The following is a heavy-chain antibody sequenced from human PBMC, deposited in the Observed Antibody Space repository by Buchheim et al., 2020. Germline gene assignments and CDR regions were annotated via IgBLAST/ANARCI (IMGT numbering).Heavy chain of an antibody. J-gene: IGHJ4*02. D-gene: IGHD2-2*01. CDR3: AKDPHMDQGQFDY. Sequence: EVQLLESGGGLVQPGGSLRLSCAASGFTFSSYAMSWVRQAPGKGLEWVSAISGSGGSTYYAESGKGRFTISRHNSQNKLYLQMNSLRAEDTAVYYCAKDPHMDQGQFDYWGQGTL. CDR1: GFTFSSYA. V-gene: IGHV3-23*01. CDR2: ISGSGGST.